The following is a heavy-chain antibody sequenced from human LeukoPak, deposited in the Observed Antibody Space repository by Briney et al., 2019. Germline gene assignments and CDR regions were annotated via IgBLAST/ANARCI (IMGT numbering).Heavy chain of an antibody. D-gene: IGHD2-15*01. CDR1: GFIFRDYA. Sequence: SGGSLRLSCVVSGFIFRDYAMNWVRQAPGKGLEWVSSISSGSSYIYYADSVKGRFTISRDNAKNSLYLQMNSLRAEDTAVYYCARDTRRGYCSGGSCSMDYWGQGTLVTVSS. CDR3: ARDTRRGYCSGGSCSMDY. V-gene: IGHV3-21*01. J-gene: IGHJ4*02. CDR2: ISSGSSYI.